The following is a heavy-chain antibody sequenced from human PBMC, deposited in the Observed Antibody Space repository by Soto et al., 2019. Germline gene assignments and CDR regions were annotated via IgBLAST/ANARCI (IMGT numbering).Heavy chain of an antibody. CDR2: IRSKANSYAT. D-gene: IGHD5-12*01. Sequence: GGSLRLSCAASGFTFSGSAMHWVRQASGKGLEWVGRIRSKANSYATAYAASVKGRFTISRDDSKNTAYLQMNSLKTEDTAVYYCTRHIGYSGYDYYYYYMDAWGKGTTVTVPS. J-gene: IGHJ6*03. CDR3: TRHIGYSGYDYYYYYMDA. V-gene: IGHV3-73*01. CDR1: GFTFSGSA.